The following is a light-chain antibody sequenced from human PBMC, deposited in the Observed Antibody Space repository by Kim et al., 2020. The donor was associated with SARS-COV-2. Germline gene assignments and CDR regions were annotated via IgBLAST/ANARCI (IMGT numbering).Light chain of an antibody. V-gene: IGKV1-27*01. CDR3: QKYNGAPWT. CDR2: GAS. J-gene: IGKJ1*01. Sequence: SVGDRVPITCRARQGINNDLAWYQQKPGKVPNLLIYGASALQSGVPSRFSGRGSGTDFTLTISSLQPEDVAIYYCQKYNGAPWTFGQGTKVDIK. CDR1: QGINND.